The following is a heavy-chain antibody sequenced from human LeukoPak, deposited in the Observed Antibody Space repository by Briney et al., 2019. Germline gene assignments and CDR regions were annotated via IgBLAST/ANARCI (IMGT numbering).Heavy chain of an antibody. CDR1: GGSISSGGYS. Sequence: SETLSLTCAVSGGSISSGGYSWSWIRQPPGKGLEWIGYIYHSGSTYYNPSLKSRVTISVDRSKNQFFLKLSSVTAADTAVYYCARVRKGMTMVRGVITYFDYWGQGTLVTVSS. D-gene: IGHD3-10*01. V-gene: IGHV4-30-2*01. CDR2: IYHSGST. CDR3: ARVRKGMTMVRGVITYFDY. J-gene: IGHJ4*02.